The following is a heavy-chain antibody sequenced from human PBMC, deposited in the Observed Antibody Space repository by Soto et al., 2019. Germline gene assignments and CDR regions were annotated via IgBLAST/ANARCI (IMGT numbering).Heavy chain of an antibody. CDR3: AKRRALSNNLFFDE. Sequence: QITLKESGQPLVKPTQTLTLICSLSGFSINNGGVGVGWIRQPPGKAPEWLALLYWNDDKWYSPSLRYRLSVTKDSSKNQVVLTMTHMDPMDTGTYYCAKRRALSNNLFFDECGQGALVTVSS. CDR1: GFSINNGGVG. CDR2: LYWNDDK. V-gene: IGHV2-5*01. D-gene: IGHD4-4*01. J-gene: IGHJ4*02.